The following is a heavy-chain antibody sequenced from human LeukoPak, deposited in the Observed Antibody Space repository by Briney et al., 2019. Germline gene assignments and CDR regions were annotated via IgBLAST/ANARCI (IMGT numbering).Heavy chain of an antibody. CDR1: GGSFSGYY. CDR3: ARTPTKNYWYFDL. V-gene: IGHV4-34*10. CDR2: IIHSGSP. D-gene: IGHD5-24*01. Sequence: ASETLSLTCAVYGGSFSGYYWSWIRQPPGKGLEWIGEIIHSGSPNYNPSLKSRVTMSIDTSKNQFSLNLSSVTAADTAVYYCARTPTKNYWYFDLWGRGTLVTVSS. J-gene: IGHJ2*01.